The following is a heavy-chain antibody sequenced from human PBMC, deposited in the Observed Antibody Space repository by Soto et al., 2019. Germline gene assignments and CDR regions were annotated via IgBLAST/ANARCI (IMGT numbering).Heavy chain of an antibody. J-gene: IGHJ2*01. D-gene: IGHD4-17*01. CDR2: IIPIFGTA. Sequence: QVQLVQSGAEVKKPGSSVKVSCKASGGTFSSYAISWMRQAPGQGLEWMGGIIPIFGTANYAQKFQGRVTITADESTSTAYMELSSLRSEHTAVYYCASLSSTVTPSRWYFDLWGRGTLVTVSS. CDR3: ASLSSTVTPSRWYFDL. V-gene: IGHV1-69*12. CDR1: GGTFSSYA.